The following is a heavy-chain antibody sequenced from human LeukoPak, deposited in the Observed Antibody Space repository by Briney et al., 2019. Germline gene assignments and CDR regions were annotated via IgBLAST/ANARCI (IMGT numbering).Heavy chain of an antibody. CDR3: ARPLDAVAGTSSDY. V-gene: IGHV5-51*01. CDR2: IYPGDSDT. CDR1: GYSFTSYW. J-gene: IGHJ4*02. Sequence: GESRKISCKGSGYSFTSYWIGWVRQMPGKGLERMGIIYPGDSDTRYSPSFQGQVTISADRSLSTTYLQWSSLKASDTAMYYCARPLDAVAGTSSDYWGQGTLVTVSS. D-gene: IGHD6-19*01.